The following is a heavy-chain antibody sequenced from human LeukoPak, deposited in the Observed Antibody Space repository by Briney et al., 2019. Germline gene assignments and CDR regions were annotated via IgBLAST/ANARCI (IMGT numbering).Heavy chain of an antibody. J-gene: IGHJ2*01. CDR1: GFTFDDYT. V-gene: IGHV3-43*01. Sequence: GGSLRLSCAASGFTFDDYTMHWVRQAPGKGPEWVSLISWDGGSTYYADSVKGRFTTSRDNSKNSPYLQMNSLRTEDTALYYCAKSMVSGSSHWYFDLWGRGTLVTVSS. D-gene: IGHD3-10*01. CDR2: ISWDGGST. CDR3: AKSMVSGSSHWYFDL.